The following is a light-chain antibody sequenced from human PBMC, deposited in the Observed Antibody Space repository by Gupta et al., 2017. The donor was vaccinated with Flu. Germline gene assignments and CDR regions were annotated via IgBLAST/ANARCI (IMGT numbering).Light chain of an antibody. CDR1: KLGEKY. CDR3: QAWDSNTGV. CDR2: QDT. J-gene: IGLJ1*01. V-gene: IGLV3-1*01. Sequence: SYELTQPPSVSVSPGQTASIPCSGDKLGEKYACWYQQKPGQSPILVIYQDTKRPSGIPERFSGSNSGNTATLTISGTQAWDEADYYCQAWDSNTGVFGTGTKVTVL.